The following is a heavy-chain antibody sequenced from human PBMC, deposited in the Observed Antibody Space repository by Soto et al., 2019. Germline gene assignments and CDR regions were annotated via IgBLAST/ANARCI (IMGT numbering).Heavy chain of an antibody. D-gene: IGHD3-3*01. V-gene: IGHV4-30-4*01. CDR3: ARVITIFGVVIGMDV. Sequence: QVQLQESGPGLLKPSKTLSLTCTVSGGSISSGDYSWSWIRQPPGKGLEWIGYIYYSGSTYYNPSLKSRVTISVDTSKNQFSLKLSSVTAADTAVYYCARVITIFGVVIGMDVWGQGTTVTVSS. CDR2: IYYSGST. CDR1: GGSISSGDYS. J-gene: IGHJ6*02.